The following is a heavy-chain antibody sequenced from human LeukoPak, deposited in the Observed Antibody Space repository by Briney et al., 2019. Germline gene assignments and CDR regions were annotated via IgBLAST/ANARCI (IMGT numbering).Heavy chain of an antibody. J-gene: IGHJ4*02. V-gene: IGHV3-30*18. Sequence: GGSLRLSCAASGFTFSNYGIHWVRQAPGKGLEWVAVISYDGLNKNHADSVKGRFTISGDNSRNTLSLQMNSLRVEDTAVYYCAKGVRSGYDRLDYWGQGALVTVSS. CDR1: GFTFSNYG. CDR2: ISYDGLNK. CDR3: AKGVRSGYDRLDY. D-gene: IGHD5-12*01.